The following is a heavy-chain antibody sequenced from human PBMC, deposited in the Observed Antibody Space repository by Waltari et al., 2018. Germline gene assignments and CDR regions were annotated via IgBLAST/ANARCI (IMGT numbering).Heavy chain of an antibody. Sequence: EVHLVESGGGLVQPGGSLRLSCAASGFPLRTDWMTWVCKAPGKGLEWLANIKVDGSQKNYVDSVKGRFTISRDTANNSLYLQMNSLRAEDTAVYYCARDPHYSNFDYWGQGTLVTVSS. CDR2: IKVDGSQK. J-gene: IGHJ4*02. CDR3: ARDPHYSNFDY. D-gene: IGHD4-4*01. CDR1: GFPLRTDW. V-gene: IGHV3-7*01.